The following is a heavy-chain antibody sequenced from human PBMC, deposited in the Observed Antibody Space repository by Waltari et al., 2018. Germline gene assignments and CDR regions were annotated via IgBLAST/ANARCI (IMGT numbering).Heavy chain of an antibody. CDR3: ASSYYDFWSGYYNDAFDI. D-gene: IGHD3-3*01. CDR1: GYPFTSYD. CDR2: MNPNIGNT. J-gene: IGHJ3*02. V-gene: IGHV1-8*01. Sequence: QVQLVQSGAEVKKPGASVKVSCKASGYPFTSYDINWVRQATGTGLEWMGWMNPNIGNTGYAQKFQGRVTMTRNTSISTAYMELSSLRSEDTAVYYCASSYYDFWSGYYNDAFDIWGQGTMVTVSS.